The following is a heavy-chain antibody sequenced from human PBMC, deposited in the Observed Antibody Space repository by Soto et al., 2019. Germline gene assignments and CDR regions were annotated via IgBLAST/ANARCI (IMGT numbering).Heavy chain of an antibody. CDR1: GGTFSSYA. CDR2: IIPIFGTA. CDR3: ARDMSGSGSYSY. J-gene: IGHJ4*02. V-gene: IGHV1-69*13. D-gene: IGHD3-10*01. Sequence: SVKVSCKASGGTFSSYAISWLRQAPGQGLEWMGGIIPIFGTANYAQKFQGRVTITADESTSTAYMELSSLRSEDTAVYYCARDMSGSGSYSYWGQGTLVTVSS.